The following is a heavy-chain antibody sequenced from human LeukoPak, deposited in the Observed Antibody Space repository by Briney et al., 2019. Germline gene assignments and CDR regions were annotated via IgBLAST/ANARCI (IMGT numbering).Heavy chain of an antibody. J-gene: IGHJ4*02. Sequence: SETLSLTGNVSGGSISGYHWSWIRQPPGKGLEWLGYIYYSGSSNYNPSLKSRVTISVDTSKNQFSLKLSSVTAADTAVYYCARGGGYDHSDYWGQGTLVTVSS. CDR1: GGSISGYH. CDR3: ARGGGYDHSDY. V-gene: IGHV4-59*01. CDR2: IYYSGSS. D-gene: IGHD3-22*01.